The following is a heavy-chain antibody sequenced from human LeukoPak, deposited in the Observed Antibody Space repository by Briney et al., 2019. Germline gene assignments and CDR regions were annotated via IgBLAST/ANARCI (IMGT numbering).Heavy chain of an antibody. D-gene: IGHD2-15*01. CDR3: VRGADIVVGLWGSFDY. Sequence: GGSLRLSCAASGFTFSSYCMHWVRQAPGKGLEWVAVISYDGSNKYHAESVKGRFTISRDNSKNTLYLQMNSLRSDDTAVYYCVRGADIVVGLWGSFDYWGQGTLVTVSS. J-gene: IGHJ4*02. V-gene: IGHV3-30*03. CDR1: GFTFSSYC. CDR2: ISYDGSNK.